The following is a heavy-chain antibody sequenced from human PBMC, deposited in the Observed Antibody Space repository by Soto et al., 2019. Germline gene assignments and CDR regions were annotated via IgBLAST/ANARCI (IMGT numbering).Heavy chain of an antibody. V-gene: IGHV1-18*01. D-gene: IGHD3-10*01. J-gene: IGHJ5*02. CDR1: GDTFTNFG. CDR2: IATYNSNK. Sequence: ASVKVSCKTSGDTFTNFGLSWVRQAPAQGLEWMGWIATYNSNKNYAKKFQGRLTLTTDTSTSTGYMELKSLEYDDTAVYYCARVLRGVVNWLDPWGQGTLVTVSS. CDR3: ARVLRGVVNWLDP.